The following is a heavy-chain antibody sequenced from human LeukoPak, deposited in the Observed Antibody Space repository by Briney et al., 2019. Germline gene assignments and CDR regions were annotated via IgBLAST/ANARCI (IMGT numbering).Heavy chain of an antibody. V-gene: IGHV3-21*04. D-gene: IGHD6-19*01. CDR1: GFTFSSYS. CDR3: AGDRNSDWYSPLDY. Sequence: PGGSLRLSCAASGFTFSSYSMNWVRQAPGKGLEWVSSISSSSSYIYYADSVKGRFTISRDNAKNSLYLQMNSLRAEDTAIYYCAGDRNSDWYSPLDYWGQGSQVTVSP. J-gene: IGHJ4*02. CDR2: ISSSSSYI.